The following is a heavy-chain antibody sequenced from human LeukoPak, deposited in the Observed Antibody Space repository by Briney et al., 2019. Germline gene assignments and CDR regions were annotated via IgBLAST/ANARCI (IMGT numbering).Heavy chain of an antibody. CDR1: GGTFSSYT. CDR2: IIPILGIA. J-gene: IGHJ4*02. D-gene: IGHD3-3*01. Sequence: SVKVSCKASGGTFSSYTISWVRQAPGQGLEWMGRIIPILGIANYAQKFQGRVTITADKSTSTAYMELSSLRSKDTAVYYCARETDFWSGHYYFDYWGQGTLVTVSS. CDR3: ARETDFWSGHYYFDY. V-gene: IGHV1-69*04.